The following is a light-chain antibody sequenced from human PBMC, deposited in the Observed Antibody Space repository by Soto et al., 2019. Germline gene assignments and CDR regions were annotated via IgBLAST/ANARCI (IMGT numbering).Light chain of an antibody. CDR2: EAS. CDR3: CSYAGSSTWV. CDR1: TSDIGSYNL. J-gene: IGLJ1*01. V-gene: IGLV2-23*01. Sequence: QSALTQPASVSGSPGQSITISCTGTTSDIGSYNLVSWYQQHPGKVPKIINEASKRPSGAPYRFSGSKSGNTASLTISGLQAEDEADYYCCSYAGSSTWVFGTGTKVTVL.